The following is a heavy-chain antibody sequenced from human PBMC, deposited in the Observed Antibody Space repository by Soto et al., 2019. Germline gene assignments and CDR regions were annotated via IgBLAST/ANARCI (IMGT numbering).Heavy chain of an antibody. J-gene: IGHJ6*02. CDR3: ARDAAGYYYYGMDV. CDR1: GYTFTSYA. V-gene: IGHV1-3*01. D-gene: IGHD6-25*01. CDR2: INAGNGNT. Sequence: ASVKVSCKASGYTFTSYAIHWVRQAPGESLEWMGWINAGNGNTKYSQKFQGRVTITRDTSASTAYMELNSLRSEDTAVYYCARDAAGYYYYGMDVWGQGTTVTVSS.